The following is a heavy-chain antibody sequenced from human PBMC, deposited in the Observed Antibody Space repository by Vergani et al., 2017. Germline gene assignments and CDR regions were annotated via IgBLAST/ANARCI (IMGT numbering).Heavy chain of an antibody. CDR1: GFTFSGSA. CDR2: IRSKANSNAT. Sequence: EVQLVESGGGLVQPGGSLKLSCAASGFTFSGSAMHWVRQASGKGLEWVGRIRSKANSNATAYAASVKGRFTISRDDSKNTAYLQMNSLKTEDTAVYYCTSKGSSSGYWGQGTLVTVSS. D-gene: IGHD6-6*01. J-gene: IGHJ4*02. V-gene: IGHV3-73*02. CDR3: TSKGSSSGY.